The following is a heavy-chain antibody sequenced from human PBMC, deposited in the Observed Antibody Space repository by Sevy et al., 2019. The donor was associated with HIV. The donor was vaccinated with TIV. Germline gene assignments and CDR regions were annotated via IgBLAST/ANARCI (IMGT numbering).Heavy chain of an antibody. CDR3: AKIKPLSAAGTRYYYMDV. V-gene: IGHV3-30*02. CDR1: GFTFSSYG. Sequence: GGYLRLSCAASGFTFSSYGMHWVRQAPGKGLEWVAFIRYDGSNKYYADSVKGRFTISRDNSKNTLYLQMNSLRAEDTAVYYCAKIKPLSAAGTRYYYMDVWGKGTTVTVSS. J-gene: IGHJ6*03. CDR2: IRYDGSNK. D-gene: IGHD6-13*01.